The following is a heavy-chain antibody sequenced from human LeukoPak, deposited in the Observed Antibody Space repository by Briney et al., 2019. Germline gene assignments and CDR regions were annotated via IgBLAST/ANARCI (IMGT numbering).Heavy chain of an antibody. CDR3: ARTIGHLDS. Sequence: SQTLSLTCAISGDSVSSNSAAWNWIRQSPSRGLEWLGRTYYRSKWFSDYAVFVKSRITVKPDTSKNLFSLQLNSVTPDDTAVYYCARTIGHLDSWGQGTPVTVSS. CDR2: TYYRSKWFS. D-gene: IGHD2-15*01. CDR1: GDSVSSNSAA. V-gene: IGHV6-1*01. J-gene: IGHJ4*02.